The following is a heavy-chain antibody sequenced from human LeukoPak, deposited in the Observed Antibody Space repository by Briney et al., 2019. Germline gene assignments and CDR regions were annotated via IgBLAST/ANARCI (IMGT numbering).Heavy chain of an antibody. CDR1: GFTFDDYA. CDR3: AKDLLTYYDFWSGSHDAFDI. Sequence: GGSLRLSCAASGFTFDDYAMHWVRQAPGTGLEWVSLISGGGGSTYYADSVKGRFTISRDNSKNSLYLQMNSLRTEDTALYYCAKDLLTYYDFWSGSHDAFDIWGQGTMVTVSS. CDR2: ISGGGGST. J-gene: IGHJ3*02. D-gene: IGHD3-3*01. V-gene: IGHV3-43*02.